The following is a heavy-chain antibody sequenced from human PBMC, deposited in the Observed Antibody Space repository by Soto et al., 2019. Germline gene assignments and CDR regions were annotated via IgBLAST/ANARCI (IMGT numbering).Heavy chain of an antibody. Sequence: VASVKVSCKASGYTFSGYYIHWLRQAPGQGLEWMGWINPNSGGTNYAQKFQGRVTVTRDTPTSTAYMELSRLTSDDTAVYYCARSLTEGYCTITGCYTRPLYGVDVWGQGTTVTVSS. CDR3: ARSLTEGYCTITGCYTRPLYGVDV. J-gene: IGHJ6*02. V-gene: IGHV1-2*02. D-gene: IGHD2-2*02. CDR2: INPNSGGT. CDR1: GYTFSGYY.